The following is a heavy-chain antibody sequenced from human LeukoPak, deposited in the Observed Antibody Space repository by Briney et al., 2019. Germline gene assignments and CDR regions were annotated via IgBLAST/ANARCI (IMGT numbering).Heavy chain of an antibody. Sequence: GWSLRLSCAASGFTFSTYGMHWVRQAPGKGLEWVAFIRYDGSNKYYADSVKGRFTISRDNSKNTLYLQMNSLRAEDTAVYYCANRPTVAVAGMGKAFDIWGQGTMVTVSS. D-gene: IGHD6-19*01. J-gene: IGHJ3*02. CDR3: ANRPTVAVAGMGKAFDI. V-gene: IGHV3-30*02. CDR1: GFTFSTYG. CDR2: IRYDGSNK.